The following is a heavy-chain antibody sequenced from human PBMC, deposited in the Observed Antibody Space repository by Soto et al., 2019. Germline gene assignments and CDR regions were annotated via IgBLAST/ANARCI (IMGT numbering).Heavy chain of an antibody. D-gene: IGHD3-10*01. CDR1: GFTFSSYA. Sequence: QVQLVESGGGVVQPGRSLRLSCAASGFTFSSYAMHWVRQAPGKGLEWVAVISYDGSNKYYADSVKGRFTISRDNSKNTLYLQMNSLRAEDKAVYYCARDGRVIITGGDFDYGGQGTLVTVSS. CDR3: ARDGRVIITGGDFDY. CDR2: ISYDGSNK. J-gene: IGHJ4*02. V-gene: IGHV3-30-3*01.